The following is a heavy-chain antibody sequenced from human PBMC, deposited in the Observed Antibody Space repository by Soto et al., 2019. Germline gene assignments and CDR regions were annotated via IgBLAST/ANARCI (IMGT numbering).Heavy chain of an antibody. CDR2: ISSSSSTI. V-gene: IGHV3-48*01. Sequence: HPGGSLRLSCAASGFTLSSYSMNWVRQAPGNGLEWVSYISSSSSTIYYADSVKGRFTISRDNAKNSLYLQMNSLRAEDTAVYYCARDVSIMITFGGVMGGGAFDIWGQGTMVTVSS. CDR1: GFTLSSYS. J-gene: IGHJ3*02. D-gene: IGHD3-16*01. CDR3: ARDVSIMITFGGVMGGGAFDI.